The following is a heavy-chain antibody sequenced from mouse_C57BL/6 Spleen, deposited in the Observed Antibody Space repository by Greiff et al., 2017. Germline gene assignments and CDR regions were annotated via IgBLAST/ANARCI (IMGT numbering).Heavy chain of an antibody. J-gene: IGHJ4*01. CDR2: INPNNGGT. D-gene: IGHD1-1*01. Sequence: EVQLQQSGPELVKPGASVKIPCKASGYTFTDYNMDWVKQSHGKSLEWIGDINPNNGGTIYNQKFKGKATLTVDKSSSTAYMELRSLTSEDTAVYYCARGRYYGSSYVCYAMDYWGQGTSVTVSS. CDR3: ARGRYYGSSYVCYAMDY. V-gene: IGHV1-18*01. CDR1: GYTFTDYN.